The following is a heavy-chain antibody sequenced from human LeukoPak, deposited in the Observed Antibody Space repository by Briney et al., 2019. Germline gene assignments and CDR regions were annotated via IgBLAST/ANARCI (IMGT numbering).Heavy chain of an antibody. D-gene: IGHD6-19*01. V-gene: IGHV3-23*01. CDR1: GFTFSSYA. J-gene: IGHJ4*02. CDR2: ISGSGVNT. Sequence: GGSLRLSCAASGFTFSSYAMSWVRQAPGKGLEWVSSISGSGVNTYYADSVKGRFTISRDNSKNTLYLQMNSLRAEDTAVYYCAKDKTVAGHNSFDYGGQGTLVTVSS. CDR3: AKDKTVAGHNSFDY.